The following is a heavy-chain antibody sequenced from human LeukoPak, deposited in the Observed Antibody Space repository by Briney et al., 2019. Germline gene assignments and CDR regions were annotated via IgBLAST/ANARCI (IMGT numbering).Heavy chain of an antibody. CDR2: IIPILGIA. D-gene: IGHD3-22*01. V-gene: IGHV1-69*04. CDR1: GGPFSSYA. J-gene: IGHJ4*02. CDR3: ATYYYDSSGYYFRGGPELDY. Sequence: ASVKVSCKASGGPFSSYAISWVRQAPGQGLEWMGRIIPILGIANYAQKFQGRVTITADKSTSTAYMELSSLRSEDTAVYYCATYYYDSSGYYFRGGPELDYWGQGTLVTVSS.